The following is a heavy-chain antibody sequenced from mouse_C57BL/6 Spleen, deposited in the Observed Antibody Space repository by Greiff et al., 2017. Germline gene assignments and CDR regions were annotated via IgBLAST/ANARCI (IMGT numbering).Heavy chain of an antibody. V-gene: IGHV1-69*01. CDR1: GYTFTSYW. CDR3: ARNGSSYLDY. CDR2: IDPSDSYT. Sequence: VQLQQPGAELVMPGASVKLSCKASGYTFTSYWMHWVKQRPGQGLEWIGEIDPSDSYTNYHQKFKGKSTLTVDKSSSTAYMQLSSLTSEDSAVYYCARNGSSYLDYWGQGTTLTVSS. D-gene: IGHD1-1*01. J-gene: IGHJ2*01.